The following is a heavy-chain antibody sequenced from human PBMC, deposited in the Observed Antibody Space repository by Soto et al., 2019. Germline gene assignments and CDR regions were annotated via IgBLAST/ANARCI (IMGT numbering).Heavy chain of an antibody. CDR3: TRETVAGITGLDY. CDR1: GFNVGAFA. V-gene: IGHV3-23*01. D-gene: IGHD1-20*01. J-gene: IGHJ4*02. CDR2: ISVSGAFI. Sequence: QPGGSLRLSCAASGFNVGAFAVNWVRQAPGKGLEWVSGISVSGAFIYYADSVRGRFSISRDASENILYLQMNSLRVDDTALYYCTRETVAGITGLDYWGPGTLVTVSS.